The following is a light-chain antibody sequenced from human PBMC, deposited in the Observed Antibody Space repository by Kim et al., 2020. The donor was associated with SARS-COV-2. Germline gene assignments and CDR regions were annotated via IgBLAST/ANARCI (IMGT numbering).Light chain of an antibody. CDR1: QSISSW. CDR3: QQYFSYST. V-gene: IGKV1-5*03. CDR2: KAS. J-gene: IGKJ2*01. Sequence: LSASVGDIVTITCRASQSISSWLAWYQQKPGKAPKILIYKASSLESGVPSRFSGSGSGTEFTLTISSLQPDDSATYYCQQYFSYSTFGQGTKLEI.